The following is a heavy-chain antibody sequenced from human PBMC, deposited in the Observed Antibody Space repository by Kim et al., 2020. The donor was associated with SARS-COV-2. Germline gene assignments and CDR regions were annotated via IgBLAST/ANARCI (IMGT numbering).Heavy chain of an antibody. CDR3: ARDRRVVVITGWFDP. V-gene: IGHV3-30*01. Sequence: DAVKGRFTISRDNSKNTLYLQMNSLRAEDTAGYYCARDRRVVVITGWFDPWGQGTLVTVSS. D-gene: IGHD3-22*01. J-gene: IGHJ5*02.